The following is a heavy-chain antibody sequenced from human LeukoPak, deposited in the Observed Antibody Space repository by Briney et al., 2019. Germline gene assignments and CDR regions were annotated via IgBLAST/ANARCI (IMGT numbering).Heavy chain of an antibody. J-gene: IGHJ3*01. CDR1: GYRFSAYW. V-gene: IGHV5-51*01. D-gene: IGHD3-22*01. Sequence: GESLKISCKGSGYRFSAYWIAWVRQMPGKGLEWMGIIYPDDSGTRYSPSFQGQVTISADKSVSTAYLQWSSLKASDTAMYFCARPNITSYYDSRGYDAFDVWGQGTIVTVSS. CDR3: ARPNITSYYDSRGYDAFDV. CDR2: IYPDDSGT.